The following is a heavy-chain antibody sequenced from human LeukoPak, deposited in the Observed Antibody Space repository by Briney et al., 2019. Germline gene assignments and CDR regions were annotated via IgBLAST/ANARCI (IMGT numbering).Heavy chain of an antibody. D-gene: IGHD5-18*01. CDR1: GYTFTSYG. J-gene: IGHJ3*02. V-gene: IGHV1-18*01. CDR3: ARPRTTQLWPYDAFDI. Sequence: ASVKVSCKASGYTFTSYGISWVRQAPGQGLEWMGWTSAYNGNTNYAQKLQGRVTMTTDTSTSTAYMELRSLRSDDTAVYYCARPRTTQLWPYDAFDIWGQGTMVTVSS. CDR2: TSAYNGNT.